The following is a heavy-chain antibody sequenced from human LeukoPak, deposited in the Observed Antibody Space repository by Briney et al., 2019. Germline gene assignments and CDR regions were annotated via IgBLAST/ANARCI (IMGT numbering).Heavy chain of an antibody. Sequence: SETLSLTCTVSGGSISSSSYYWGWIRQPPGKGLEWIGSIYYSGSTYYNPSLKSRVTISVDTSKNQFSLKLSSVTAADTAVYYCARHRGYHDFWSGHYYFDYWGQGTLVTVSS. D-gene: IGHD3-3*01. V-gene: IGHV4-39*01. CDR3: ARHRGYHDFWSGHYYFDY. CDR1: GGSISSSSYY. J-gene: IGHJ4*02. CDR2: IYYSGST.